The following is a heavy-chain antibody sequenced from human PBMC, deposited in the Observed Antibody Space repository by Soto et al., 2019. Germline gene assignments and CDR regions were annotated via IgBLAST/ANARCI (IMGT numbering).Heavy chain of an antibody. D-gene: IGHD5-12*01. J-gene: IGHJ4*02. CDR3: AKDQGDGYNYSDY. Sequence: GGSLRLSCAASGFTFSSYGMHWVRQAPGKGLEWVAVISYDGSNKYYADSVKGRFTISRDNSKNTLYLQMNSLRAEDTAVYYCAKDQGDGYNYSDYWGQGTLVTVSS. V-gene: IGHV3-30*18. CDR2: ISYDGSNK. CDR1: GFTFSSYG.